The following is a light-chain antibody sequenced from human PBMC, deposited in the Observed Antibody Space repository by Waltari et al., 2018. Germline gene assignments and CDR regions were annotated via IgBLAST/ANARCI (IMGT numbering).Light chain of an antibody. J-gene: IGKJ4*01. V-gene: IGKV3-11*01. CDR1: QNVNNF. Sequence: EIVLTQSPATLSLSPGERATLSCRASQNVNNFLNWYQQKPGQFPRLLIYDASNRPTGVPDRFSGSGSGTDFTLTISRLDPEDFGVYYCQQRSDWLTFGGGTKVEI. CDR3: QQRSDWLT. CDR2: DAS.